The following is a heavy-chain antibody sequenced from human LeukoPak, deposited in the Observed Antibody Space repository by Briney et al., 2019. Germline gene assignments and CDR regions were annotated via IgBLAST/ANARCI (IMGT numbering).Heavy chain of an antibody. CDR3: ARHAHVLLWPFWFDP. D-gene: IGHD3-10*01. Sequence: SETLSLTCTVSGGSISSYYWSWIRQPPGKGLEWIGYIYYSGSTNYNPSLKSRVTISVDTSKNQFSLKLSSVTAADTAVYYCARHAHVLLWPFWFDPWGQGTLVTVSS. CDR1: GGSISSYY. V-gene: IGHV4-59*08. J-gene: IGHJ5*02. CDR2: IYYSGST.